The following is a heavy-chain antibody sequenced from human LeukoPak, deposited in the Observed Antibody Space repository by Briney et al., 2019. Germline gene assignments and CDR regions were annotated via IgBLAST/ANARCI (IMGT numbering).Heavy chain of an antibody. CDR3: ARHIPYYYDSSGYSDYYYGMDV. Sequence: SETLSLTCTVSGGXISSSSYYWGWIRQPPGKGLEWIGSIYYSGSTYYNPSLKSRVTISVDTSKNQFSLKLSSVTAADTAVYYCARHIPYYYDSSGYSDYYYGMDVWGQGTTVTVSS. J-gene: IGHJ6*02. V-gene: IGHV4-39*01. D-gene: IGHD3-22*01. CDR1: GGXISSSSYY. CDR2: IYYSGST.